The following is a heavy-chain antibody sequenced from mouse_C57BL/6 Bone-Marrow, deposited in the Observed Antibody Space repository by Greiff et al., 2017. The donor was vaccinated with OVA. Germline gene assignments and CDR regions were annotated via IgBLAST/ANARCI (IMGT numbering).Heavy chain of an antibody. J-gene: IGHJ2*01. V-gene: IGHV1-5*01. D-gene: IGHD4-1*01. CDR1: GYTFTSYW. CDR2: IYPGNSDT. CDR3: TREDWENYFDY. Sequence: VQLQQSGTVLARPGASVKMSCKTSGYTFTSYWMHWVKQRPGQGLEWRGAIYPGNSDTSYNQKFKGKAKLTAVTSASTAYMELSSLTNEDSAVSYCTREDWENYFDYWGQGTTLTVSS.